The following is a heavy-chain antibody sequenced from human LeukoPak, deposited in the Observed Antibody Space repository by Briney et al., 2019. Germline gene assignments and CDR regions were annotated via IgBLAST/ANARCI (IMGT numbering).Heavy chain of an antibody. V-gene: IGHV3-23*01. D-gene: IGHD3-3*01. CDR1: GFTFSSYA. Sequence: PGGSLRLSCAASGFTFSSYAISWVRQAPGKGLEWVSAISGSGGSTYYADSVKGRFTISRDNSKNTLYLQMNSLRAEDTAVYYCAKDFWSGSYYDYWGQGTLVTVSS. J-gene: IGHJ4*02. CDR3: AKDFWSGSYYDY. CDR2: ISGSGGST.